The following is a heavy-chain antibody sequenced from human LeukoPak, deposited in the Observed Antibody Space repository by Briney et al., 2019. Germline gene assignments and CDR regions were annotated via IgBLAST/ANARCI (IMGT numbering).Heavy chain of an antibody. CDR1: GFTFSSYE. CDR3: AKTRGRYPDAFDI. D-gene: IGHD1-26*01. V-gene: IGHV3-48*03. CDR2: ISSSGSTI. J-gene: IGHJ3*02. Sequence: PGGSLRLSCAASGFTFSSYEMNWLRTAPGLGLEWVSYISSSGSTIYYADSVKGRFTISRDNAKDSLYLQMNSLRAEDTAVYYCAKTRGRYPDAFDIWGQGTMVSVSS.